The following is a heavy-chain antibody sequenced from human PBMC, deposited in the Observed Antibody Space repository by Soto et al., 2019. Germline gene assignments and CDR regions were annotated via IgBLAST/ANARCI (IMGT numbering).Heavy chain of an antibody. V-gene: IGHV1-18*04. CDR3: ARASTTVTTTKYFLL. CDR1: GYSFTSYG. CDR2: IGTDNSNT. D-gene: IGHD4-17*01. J-gene: IGHJ1*01. Sequence: ASVTVSCKASGYSFTSYGIIWVRQAPGQGLEWLGWIGTDNSNTNYAQKLRDRVTMTTDTSTSTAYLDLRNLRSDDTAVYYCARASTTVTTTKYFLLWGQGTLVTVS.